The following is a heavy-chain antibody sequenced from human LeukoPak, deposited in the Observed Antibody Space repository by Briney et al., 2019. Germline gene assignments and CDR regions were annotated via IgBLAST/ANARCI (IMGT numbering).Heavy chain of an antibody. J-gene: IGHJ4*02. V-gene: IGHV1-69-2*01. CDR2: VDPEDGET. CDR1: GYTFTDYY. Sequence: ASVKVSCKVSGYTFTDYYMHWVQQAPGKGLEWMGLVDPEDGETIYAEKFQGRVTITADTSTDTAYMGLSSLRSEDTAVYYCASHYYDSSGYYLPIDYWGQGTLVTVSS. D-gene: IGHD3-22*01. CDR3: ASHYYDSSGYYLPIDY.